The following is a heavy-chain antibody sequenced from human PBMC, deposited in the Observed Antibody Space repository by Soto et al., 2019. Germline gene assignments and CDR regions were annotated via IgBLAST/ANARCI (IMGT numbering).Heavy chain of an antibody. CDR3: ARHEVASWLDP. CDR1: GYTFTSYW. V-gene: IGHV5-10-1*01. J-gene: IGHJ5*02. Sequence: GESLKISCKGSGYTFTSYWISWVRQMPGKGLEWMGKIDPSDSYTNYSPSFQGHVTISADKSVNTAYLQWRSLKASDTAVYYCARHEVASWLDPWGQGTLVTVSS. CDR2: IDPSDSYT.